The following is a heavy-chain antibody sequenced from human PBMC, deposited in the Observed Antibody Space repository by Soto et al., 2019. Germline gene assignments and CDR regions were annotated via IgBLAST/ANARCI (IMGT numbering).Heavy chain of an antibody. CDR3: ARPYGSGTNGMDV. Sequence: GASVKVSCKASGGTFSSYAISWVRQAPGQGLEWMGGIIPIFGTANYAQEFQGRVTITADESTSTAYMELSSLRSEDTAVYYCARPYGSGTNGMDVWGQGTTVTVSS. D-gene: IGHD3-10*01. CDR2: IIPIFGTA. V-gene: IGHV1-69*13. CDR1: GGTFSSYA. J-gene: IGHJ6*02.